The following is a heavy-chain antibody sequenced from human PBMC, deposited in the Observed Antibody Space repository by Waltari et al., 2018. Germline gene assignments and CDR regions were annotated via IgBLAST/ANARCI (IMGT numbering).Heavy chain of an antibody. J-gene: IGHJ4*02. Sequence: EVQVVESGGGLVQPGGSLRLSCAASGFTFSSYWMHWVRQAPGKGLVWVSRINWDGSNTTYADSVKGRFTISRDNARNTLYLQMNSLSAEDTALYYCARSENAFDYWGQGTLVTVSS. CDR2: INWDGSNT. V-gene: IGHV3-74*01. CDR3: ARSENAFDY. CDR1: GFTFSSYW.